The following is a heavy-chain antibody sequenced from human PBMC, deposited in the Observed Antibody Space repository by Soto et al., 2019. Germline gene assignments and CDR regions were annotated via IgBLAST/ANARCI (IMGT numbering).Heavy chain of an antibody. D-gene: IGHD2-8*02. Sequence: GGSLRLSCAASGFIFSDYYMSWVRQAPGKGLEWVSVIYSGGSTYYADSVKGRFTISRDNSKNTLYLQMNSLRAEDTAVYYCARGPKSRGVYGMDVWGQGTTVTVSS. CDR2: IYSGGST. CDR3: ARGPKSRGVYGMDV. J-gene: IGHJ6*02. V-gene: IGHV3-53*01. CDR1: GFIFSDYY.